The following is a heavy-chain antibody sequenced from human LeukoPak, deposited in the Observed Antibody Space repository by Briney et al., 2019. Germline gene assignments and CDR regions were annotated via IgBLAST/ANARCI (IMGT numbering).Heavy chain of an antibody. CDR2: IYHSGST. V-gene: IGHV4-59*01. CDR1: GDSLSSYY. D-gene: IGHD6-13*01. Sequence: SETLSPTCTVSGDSLSSYYWSWIRQPPGKGLEWIGYIYHSGSTNYNPSLKSRVTISADTSKDQFSLKLASVTAADTAVYYCATGYSSTWYYFDYWGQGTLVTVSS. J-gene: IGHJ4*02. CDR3: ATGYSSTWYYFDY.